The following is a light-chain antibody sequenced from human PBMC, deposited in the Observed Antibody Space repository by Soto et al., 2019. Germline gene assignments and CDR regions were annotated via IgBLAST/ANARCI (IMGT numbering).Light chain of an antibody. CDR1: SSDVGGYNY. Sequence: QSVLTQPASVSGSPGQSITISCSGTSSDVGGYNYVSWYQQHPGKAPKLIIYDVTNRPSGVSNRFSGSKSGSTASLTISGLQAEDEAEYYCGSYRSGSTLAFGGGTKLTVL. V-gene: IGLV2-14*03. J-gene: IGLJ2*01. CDR2: DVT. CDR3: GSYRSGSTLA.